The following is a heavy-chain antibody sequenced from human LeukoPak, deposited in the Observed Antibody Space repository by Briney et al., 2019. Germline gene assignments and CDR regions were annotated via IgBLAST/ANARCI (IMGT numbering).Heavy chain of an antibody. D-gene: IGHD3-10*01. Sequence: GGSLRLSCAASGFTFSSNGMSWVRQAQGKGLEWDSTISGSGDYTNYADSVKGRFTISRDNSKNTLYRQMNSLRAEDTAVYYCAKVTYGSGTYGAFDSWGQGTLVTVSS. CDR1: GFTFSSNG. CDR2: ISGSGDYT. J-gene: IGHJ4*02. V-gene: IGHV3-23*01. CDR3: AKVTYGSGTYGAFDS.